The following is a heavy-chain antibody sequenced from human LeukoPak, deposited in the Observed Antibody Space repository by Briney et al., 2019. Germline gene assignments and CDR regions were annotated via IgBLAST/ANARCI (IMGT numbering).Heavy chain of an antibody. Sequence: GESLKISCKGSGYSINNYWIGWVRQVPGKGLEWMGIIYPGDSDSRYSPSFQGQVTISADRSISTAYLQWSSLKAADTAMYYCARQFGHFDSSGYYSDAFDIWGQGTMVTVSS. D-gene: IGHD3-22*01. CDR2: IYPGDSDS. CDR3: ARQFGHFDSSGYYSDAFDI. J-gene: IGHJ3*02. V-gene: IGHV5-51*01. CDR1: GYSINNYW.